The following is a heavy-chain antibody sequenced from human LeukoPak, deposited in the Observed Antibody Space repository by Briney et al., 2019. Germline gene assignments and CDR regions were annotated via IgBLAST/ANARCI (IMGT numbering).Heavy chain of an antibody. D-gene: IGHD5-24*01. CDR3: ARGDGSNHNHFDN. V-gene: IGHV3-33*01. Sequence: PGGSLRLSCAAPGFSLSSNGMHWVRQAPGKGLEWVAVMWYDGNHQYYGDSVKGRFTISRDISKNTLYLQTNSLRAEDTAVYYCARGDGSNHNHFDNWGQGTLVTVSS. CDR2: MWYDGNHQ. CDR1: GFSLSSNG. J-gene: IGHJ4*02.